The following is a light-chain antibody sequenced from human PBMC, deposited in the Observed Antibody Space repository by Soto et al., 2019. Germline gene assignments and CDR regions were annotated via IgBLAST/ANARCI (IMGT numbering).Light chain of an antibody. Sequence: IVLTQSPGTRSLSPGERATLSCRASQSVSSIYLAWYQQKHGQAPRLLMYDASSRATGIPDRFSGGVSGTDGTITISRLEQEDGSVYYCQQFSSYTLTFGGGTKVDIK. CDR3: QQFSSYTLT. CDR2: DAS. V-gene: IGKV3-20*01. J-gene: IGKJ4*01. CDR1: QSVSSIY.